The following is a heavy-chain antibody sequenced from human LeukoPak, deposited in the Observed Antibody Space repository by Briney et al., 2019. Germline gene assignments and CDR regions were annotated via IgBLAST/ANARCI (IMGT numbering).Heavy chain of an antibody. V-gene: IGHV3-48*03. J-gene: IGHJ4*02. CDR1: GFTFRSYE. Sequence: GGSLRLSCAASGFTFRSYEMNWVRQAPGKGLEWIAYLSSSGSAFSYADSVKGRFTISRDNAKNSLYLQMNSLSAEDMALYYCATSSGYQLGFDYWGQGTLVTVSS. CDR3: ATSSGYQLGFDY. D-gene: IGHD3-22*01. CDR2: LSSSGSAF.